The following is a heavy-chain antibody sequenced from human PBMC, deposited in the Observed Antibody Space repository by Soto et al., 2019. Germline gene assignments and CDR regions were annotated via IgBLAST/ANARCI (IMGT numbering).Heavy chain of an antibody. Sequence: GASVKVSCKASGYTFTSYYMHWVRQAPGQGLEWMGIINPSGGSTSYAQKFQGRVTMTRDTSTSTVYMELSSLRSEDTAVYYCARDGLYDILTGYPGNWFDPWGQGTLVTVSS. CDR3: ARDGLYDILTGYPGNWFDP. CDR1: GYTFTSYY. CDR2: INPSGGST. D-gene: IGHD3-9*01. V-gene: IGHV1-46*01. J-gene: IGHJ5*02.